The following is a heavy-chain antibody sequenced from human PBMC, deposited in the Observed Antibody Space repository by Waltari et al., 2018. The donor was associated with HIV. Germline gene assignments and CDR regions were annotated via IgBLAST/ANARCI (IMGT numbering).Heavy chain of an antibody. V-gene: IGHV3-7*01. Sequence: EVQLVESGGGLVQPGGSLRLSCASSGLPFSNFWLSWVRQAPGKGVELVANINQDGSEKYYVDSVRGRFTISRDNAKNSLYLQMNSRRAEDTAVYYCASPSIRAGMDVWGQGTTVTVSS. CDR1: GLPFSNFW. CDR2: INQDGSEK. CDR3: ASPSIRAGMDV. D-gene: IGHD2-2*02. J-gene: IGHJ6*02.